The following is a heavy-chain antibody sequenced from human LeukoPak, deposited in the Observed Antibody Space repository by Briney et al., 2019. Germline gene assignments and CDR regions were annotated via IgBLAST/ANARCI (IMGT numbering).Heavy chain of an antibody. J-gene: IGHJ6*04. CDR2: IYHSGST. D-gene: IGHD6-13*01. Sequence: SETLSLTCAVSGYSISSGYYWGWIRPPPGKGLEWIGSIYHSGSTLYNPSLKSRVTISVDTSKTQFSLNLSSVTAADTAVYYCARDTGSSSGGGSGMDVWGEGTTVTVSS. V-gene: IGHV4-38-2*02. CDR1: GYSISSGYY. CDR3: ARDTGSSSGGGSGMDV.